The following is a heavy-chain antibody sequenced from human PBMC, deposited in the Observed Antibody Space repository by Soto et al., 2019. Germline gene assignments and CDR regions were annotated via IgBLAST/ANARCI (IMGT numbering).Heavy chain of an antibody. J-gene: IGHJ3*02. CDR1: GFTFSSYA. CDR3: AKEDYLESHYYYDSSGYYYQALGAFDI. CDR2: ISGSGGST. V-gene: IGHV3-23*01. Sequence: GGSLRLSCAASGFTFSSYAMSWVRQAPGKGLEWVSAISGSGGSTYYADSAKGRFTISRDNSKNTLYLQMNSLRAEDTAVYYCAKEDYLESHYYYDSSGYYYQALGAFDIWGQGTMVTVSS. D-gene: IGHD3-22*01.